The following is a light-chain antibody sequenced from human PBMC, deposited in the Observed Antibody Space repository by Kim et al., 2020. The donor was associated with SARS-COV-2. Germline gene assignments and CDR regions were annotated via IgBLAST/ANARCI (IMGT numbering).Light chain of an antibody. CDR1: QSVSSY. CDR2: DAS. Sequence: LSPGERATLSRRASQSVSSYLVWYQQKPGQAPRLLIHDASNRASGIPARFSGSGSGTEFTLTISSLEPEDFAVYYCQQRTNWPLTFGGGTKVDIK. J-gene: IGKJ4*01. CDR3: QQRTNWPLT. V-gene: IGKV3-11*01.